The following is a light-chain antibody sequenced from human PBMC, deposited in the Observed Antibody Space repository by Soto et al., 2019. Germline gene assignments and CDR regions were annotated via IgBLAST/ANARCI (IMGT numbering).Light chain of an antibody. J-gene: IGKJ1*01. CDR2: AAS. Sequence: ALQMTQSPSSLSASVGDRVTITCRASQGIGNDLGWYQQKPGKAPKLLIYAASSLQSGVPSRFSGSGSGTDFTLTISSLQPEDFATYYCLQDYTYPRTFGQGTKVEIK. CDR1: QGIGND. V-gene: IGKV1-6*01. CDR3: LQDYTYPRT.